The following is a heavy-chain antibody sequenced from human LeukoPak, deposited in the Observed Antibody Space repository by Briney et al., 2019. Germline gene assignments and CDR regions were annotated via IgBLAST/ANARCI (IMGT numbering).Heavy chain of an antibody. CDR3: ARSYYDNNGYYRGLDY. CDR2: IILILGIA. CDR1: GGTFSNYA. Sequence: ASVKVSCKAFGGTFSNYAITWVRQAPGQGLEWMGRIILILGIANYAQNFQDRVTITADRSTDTAYMELSSLRSEDTAVYYCARSYYDNNGYYRGLDYWGQGTLVTVSS. D-gene: IGHD3-22*01. J-gene: IGHJ4*02. V-gene: IGHV1-69*04.